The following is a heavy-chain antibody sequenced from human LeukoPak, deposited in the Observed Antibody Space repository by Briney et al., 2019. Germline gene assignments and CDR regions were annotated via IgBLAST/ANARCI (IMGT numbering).Heavy chain of an antibody. D-gene: IGHD3-16*01. Sequence: SETLSLTCTVSGVPISSYYWGWIRQPPGKGVGWIAYIYHGGTTNYSPSRKSPVYTSEDPSKIQFSLKPSFVTAADAAVYYSAREARGGDGWQLDYWGQGTLVTVS. CDR3: AREARGGDGWQLDY. V-gene: IGHV4-59*01. CDR2: IYHGGTT. CDR1: GVPISSYY. J-gene: IGHJ4*02.